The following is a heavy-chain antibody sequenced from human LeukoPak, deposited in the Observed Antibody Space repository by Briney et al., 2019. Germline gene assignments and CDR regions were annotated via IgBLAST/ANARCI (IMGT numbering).Heavy chain of an antibody. D-gene: IGHD6-13*01. J-gene: IGHJ5*02. CDR3: AGETGAAGINWFDP. CDR1: GFTFSSYE. V-gene: IGHV3-48*03. CDR2: VSSSGSTI. Sequence: PGGSLRLSCAASGFTFSSYEMNWVRQAPGKGLEWVSYVSSSGSTIYYADSVKGRFTISRDNAKNSLYLQMNSLRAEDTAVYYCAGETGAAGINWFDPWGQGTLVTVSS.